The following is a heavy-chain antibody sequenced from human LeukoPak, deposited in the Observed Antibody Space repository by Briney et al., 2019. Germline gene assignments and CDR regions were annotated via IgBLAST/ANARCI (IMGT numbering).Heavy chain of an antibody. Sequence: GGSLRPSCGASGFTFSDYYMNWIRHAPGKGLEWVSSISGGSRTINYADSVKGRFTTSRDNAKNSLFLQVNSLRAEDTAVYYCARAGQSDYWGQGTLVTVSS. CDR1: GFTFSDYY. V-gene: IGHV3-11*01. CDR2: ISGGSRTI. J-gene: IGHJ4*02. CDR3: ARAGQSDY.